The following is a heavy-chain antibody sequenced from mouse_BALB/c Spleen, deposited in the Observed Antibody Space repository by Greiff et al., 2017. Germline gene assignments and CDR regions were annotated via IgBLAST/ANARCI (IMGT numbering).Heavy chain of an antibody. J-gene: IGHJ4*01. CDR3: ASPLYGFAMDY. CDR2: INPYNDGT. Sequence: EVQVVESGPELVKPGASVKMSCKASGYTFTSYVMHWVKQKPGQGLEWIGYINPYNDGTKYNEKFKGKATLTSDKSSSTAYMELSSLTSEDSAVYYCASPLYGFAMDYWGQGTSVTVSS. CDR1: GYTFTSYV. D-gene: IGHD1-2*01. V-gene: IGHV1-14*01.